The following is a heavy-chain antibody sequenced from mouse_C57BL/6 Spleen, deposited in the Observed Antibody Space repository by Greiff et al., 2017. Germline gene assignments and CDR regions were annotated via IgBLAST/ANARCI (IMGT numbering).Heavy chain of an antibody. V-gene: IGHV1-53*01. J-gene: IGHJ4*01. CDR1: GYTFTSYW. Sequence: QVQLKQPGTELVKPGASVKLSCKASGYTFTSYWMHWVKQRPGQGLEWIGNINPSNGGTNYNEKFKSKATLTVEKSSSTAYMQLSSLTSEDSAVYYCARYSNYVAMDYWGQGTSVTVSS. D-gene: IGHD2-5*01. CDR3: ARYSNYVAMDY. CDR2: INPSNGGT.